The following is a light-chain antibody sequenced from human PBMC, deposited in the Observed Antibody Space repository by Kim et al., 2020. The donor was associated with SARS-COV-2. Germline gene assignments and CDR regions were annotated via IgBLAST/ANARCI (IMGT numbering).Light chain of an antibody. CDR1: HSVSSSY. Sequence: SPGERATPSCRASHSVSSSYLAWHKQKRGQAHRLLIYGASRRATGIPDRFSGSGSGTDFTLTISRLEPEDFAVYYCQQYGSSPLTFGGGTKVYIK. CDR3: QQYGSSPLT. CDR2: GAS. V-gene: IGKV3-20*01. J-gene: IGKJ4*01.